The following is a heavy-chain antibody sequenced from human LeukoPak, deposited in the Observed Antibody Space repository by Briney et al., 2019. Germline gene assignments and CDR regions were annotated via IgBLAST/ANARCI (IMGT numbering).Heavy chain of an antibody. Sequence: PGGSLRLSCAASGFTFSSYAMHWVRQAPGKGLEWVAVISYDGSYKYYADSVKGRFTISRDNSKNTLYLQMNSLRAEDTAVYYCARDDEYYDILTGYSYYYYYGMDVWGQGTTVTASS. J-gene: IGHJ6*02. CDR2: ISYDGSYK. CDR3: ARDDEYYDILTGYSYYYYYGMDV. CDR1: GFTFSSYA. V-gene: IGHV3-30-3*01. D-gene: IGHD3-9*01.